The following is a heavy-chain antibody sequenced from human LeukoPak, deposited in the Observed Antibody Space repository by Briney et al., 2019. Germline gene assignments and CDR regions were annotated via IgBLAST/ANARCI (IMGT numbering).Heavy chain of an antibody. CDR3: ARRRDLYSGSYYPFDY. Sequence: GESLKISCKGSGYSFTNYWIGWVRQIPGKGLKWMGINYPGDSDARYRPSFQGQVTISDDKSISTAYLQWSSLEASDTAMYYCARRRDLYSGSYYPFDYWGQGTLVTVSS. CDR2: NYPGDSDA. D-gene: IGHD1-26*01. V-gene: IGHV5-51*01. J-gene: IGHJ4*02. CDR1: GYSFTNYW.